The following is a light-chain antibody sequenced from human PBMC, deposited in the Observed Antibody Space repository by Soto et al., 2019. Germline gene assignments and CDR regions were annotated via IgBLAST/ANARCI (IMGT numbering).Light chain of an antibody. V-gene: IGKV1-5*03. Sequence: DIRMTQSPSTLSASVGDRVTITCRASQSISSWLAWYQHKPGKAPKLLIYKASSLESGVPSRFSGSGSGTEFTLTISSLQPDDFATYYCQQYNSYSLTVGGGTKVDIK. CDR1: QSISSW. CDR2: KAS. CDR3: QQYNSYSLT. J-gene: IGKJ4*01.